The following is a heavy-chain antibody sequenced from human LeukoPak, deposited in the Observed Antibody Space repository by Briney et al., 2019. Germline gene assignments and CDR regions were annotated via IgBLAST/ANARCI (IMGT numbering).Heavy chain of an antibody. CDR2: ISYDGSNK. Sequence: GGSLRLSCAASGFTFSSYAMHWVRQAPGKGLEWVAVISYDGSNKYYADSVKGRFTISRDNSKNTLYLQMNSLRAEDTAVYYCARLQRYRGPFDYWGQGTLVTVSS. D-gene: IGHD1-26*01. CDR3: ARLQRYRGPFDY. J-gene: IGHJ4*02. V-gene: IGHV3-30-3*01. CDR1: GFTFSSYA.